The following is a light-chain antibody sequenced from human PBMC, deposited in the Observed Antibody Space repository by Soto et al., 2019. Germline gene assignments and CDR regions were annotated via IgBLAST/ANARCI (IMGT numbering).Light chain of an antibody. V-gene: IGKV1-39*01. CDR2: AAS. J-gene: IGKJ1*01. Sequence: DIQMTQSPSSLSASVGDRVTITCRASQSISSYLNWYQQKPGKAPKLLIYAASSLQSGVPSRFSGSGSGTDFTLTISSLQPEDFATYYCQQFGRSLWTFGQGTKLEIK. CDR3: QQFGRSLWT. CDR1: QSISSY.